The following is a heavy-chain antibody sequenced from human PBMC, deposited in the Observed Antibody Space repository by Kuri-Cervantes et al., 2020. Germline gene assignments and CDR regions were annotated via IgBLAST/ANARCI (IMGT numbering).Heavy chain of an antibody. J-gene: IGHJ4*02. Sequence: GESLKISCAASGFTFSSYAMHWVRQAPGKGPEWVAVISYDGSNKYYADSVKGRFTISRDNSKNTLYLQMNSLRAEDTAVYYCARDKGATVSTRRIVVVPVDYWGQGTLVPSPQ. CDR3: ARDKGATVSTRRIVVVPVDY. D-gene: IGHD3-22*01. CDR2: ISYDGSNK. CDR1: GFTFSSYA. V-gene: IGHV3-30-3*01.